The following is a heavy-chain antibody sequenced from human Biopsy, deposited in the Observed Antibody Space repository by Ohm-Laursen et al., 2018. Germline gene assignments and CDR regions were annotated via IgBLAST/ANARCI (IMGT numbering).Heavy chain of an antibody. CDR3: AADINVWNVNY. CDR2: ITTYNGNT. J-gene: IGHJ4*02. V-gene: IGHV1-18*01. CDR1: GYTFSSYG. Sequence: SAKVSCKASGYTFSSYGINWVRQAPGQGLEWLGWITTYNGNTNYAQNLQGRVTMTTDTSTSTAYMDLRSLRSDDTAVYYRAADINVWNVNYWGQGTQVIVSS. D-gene: IGHD1-1*01.